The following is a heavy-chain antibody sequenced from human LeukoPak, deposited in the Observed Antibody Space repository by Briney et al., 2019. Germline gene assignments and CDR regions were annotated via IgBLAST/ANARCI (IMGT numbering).Heavy chain of an antibody. CDR1: GFIVSSTY. V-gene: IGHV3-53*01. Sequence: PGGSLRLSCAASGFIVSSTYMSWVRQAPGKGLEWVSIIYSGDSTYYADSVKGRFTISRDNSRNTVYPQMNSLRAEDTAVYYCAKNRVGASGLAEYFEHWGQGTLVAVSS. CDR3: AKNRVGASGLAEYFEH. CDR2: IYSGDST. J-gene: IGHJ1*01. D-gene: IGHD1-26*01.